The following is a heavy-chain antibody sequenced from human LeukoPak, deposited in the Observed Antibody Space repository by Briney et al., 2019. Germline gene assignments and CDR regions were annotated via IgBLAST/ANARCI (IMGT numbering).Heavy chain of an antibody. J-gene: IGHJ3*02. D-gene: IGHD2-21*02. CDR1: GFTVSSNY. CDR2: IYSGGST. Sequence: PGGSLRLSCAASGFTVSSNYMSWVRQAPGKGLEWVSVIYSGGSTYYADSVKGRFTISRDNSKNTLYLQMNSLRAEDTAVYYCAKDQETCGGDCNPDAFDIWGQGTMVTVSS. CDR3: AKDQETCGGDCNPDAFDI. V-gene: IGHV3-53*01.